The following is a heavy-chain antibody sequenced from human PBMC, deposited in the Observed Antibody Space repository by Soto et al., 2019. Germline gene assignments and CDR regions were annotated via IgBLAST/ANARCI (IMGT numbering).Heavy chain of an antibody. D-gene: IGHD6-13*01. CDR1: GYAYTSYG. CDR2: ISAYNGNT. V-gene: IGHV1-18*01. CDR3: ARSIAAAVDFDY. J-gene: IGHJ4*02. Sequence: ASVKVSCKASGYAYTSYGISWVRQAPGQGLEWMGWISAYNGNTNYAQRLQGRVTMTTDTSTSTAYMELRSLRSDDTAVYYCARSIAAAVDFDYWGQGTLVTVSS.